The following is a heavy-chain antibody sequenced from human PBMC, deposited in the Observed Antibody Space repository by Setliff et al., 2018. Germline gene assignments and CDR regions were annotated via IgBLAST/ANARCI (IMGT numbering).Heavy chain of an antibody. CDR1: GFTFNRFA. V-gene: IGHV3-23*01. Sequence: GGSLRLSCAASGFTFNRFAMSWVRQTPGKGLEWVSTFGMSGTTYYADSVKGRFTISRDNSKNTLYLQMNSLRAEDTAVYYCAKYTRVVTTTCFDYWGQGTLVTVSS. CDR3: AKYTRVVTTTCFDY. D-gene: IGHD2-15*01. CDR2: FGMSGTT. J-gene: IGHJ4*02.